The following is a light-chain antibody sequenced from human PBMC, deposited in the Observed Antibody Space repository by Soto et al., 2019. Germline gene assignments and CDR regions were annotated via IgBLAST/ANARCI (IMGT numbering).Light chain of an antibody. J-gene: IGKJ5*01. Sequence: EIVLTQSPGTLSLSRGERATLSCRASQSFINNYLAWYQQKPGQAPRLLIYGASNRATGIPDRFSGSGSGTDFTLTISRLESEDFAVYYCQQYGSSPTFGQGTRLEIK. CDR3: QQYGSSPT. CDR2: GAS. V-gene: IGKV3-20*01. CDR1: QSFINNY.